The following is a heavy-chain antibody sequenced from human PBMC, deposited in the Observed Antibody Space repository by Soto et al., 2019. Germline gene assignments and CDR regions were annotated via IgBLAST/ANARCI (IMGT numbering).Heavy chain of an antibody. CDR1: GFTFSRSA. CDR3: AKDSHYFGSGSLDY. Sequence: EVQLLESGGGLIQPGGSLRLSCAASGFTFSRSAMNWVHQAPGKGLVWVSSISGSGGSTFYADSVKGRFTISRDNSNNTLYLQMNSLRAEDTAVYYCAKDSHYFGSGSLDYWGQGTLVTVSS. D-gene: IGHD3-10*01. J-gene: IGHJ4*02. V-gene: IGHV3-23*01. CDR2: ISGSGGST.